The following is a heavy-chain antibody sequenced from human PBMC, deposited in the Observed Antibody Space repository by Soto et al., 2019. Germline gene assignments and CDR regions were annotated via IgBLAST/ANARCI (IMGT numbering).Heavy chain of an antibody. CDR1: GFTFSSYA. J-gene: IGHJ6*03. CDR3: AKNPVTHYYYYYYYMDV. D-gene: IGHD4-4*01. V-gene: IGHV3-23*01. Sequence: GGSLRLSCAASGFTFSSYAMSWARQAPGKGLEWVSAISGSGGSTYYADSVKGRFTISRDNSKNTLYLQMNSLRAEDTAVYYCAKNPVTHYYYYYYYMDVWGQGTTVTVSS. CDR2: ISGSGGST.